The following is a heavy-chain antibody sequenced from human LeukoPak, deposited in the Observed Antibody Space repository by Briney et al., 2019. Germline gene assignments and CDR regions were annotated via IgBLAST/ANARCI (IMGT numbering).Heavy chain of an antibody. CDR2: IYHSGST. J-gene: IGHJ5*02. CDR3: ARDQYYDYVWGSYRLRMNWFDP. CDR1: GYSISSGYY. Sequence: SETLSLTCTVSGYSISSGYYWGWIQQPPGKGLEWIGSIYHSGSTYYNPSLKSRVTISVDTSKNQFSLKLSSVTAADTAVYYCARDQYYDYVWGSYRLRMNWFDPWGQGTLVTVSS. V-gene: IGHV4-38-2*02. D-gene: IGHD3-16*02.